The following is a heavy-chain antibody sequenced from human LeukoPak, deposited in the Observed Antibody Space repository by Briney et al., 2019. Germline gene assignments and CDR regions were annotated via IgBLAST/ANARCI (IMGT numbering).Heavy chain of an antibody. V-gene: IGHV3-30*04. D-gene: IGHD1-26*01. CDR2: ISYDGSNK. CDR1: GFTFSSYA. J-gene: IGHJ4*02. CDR3: AKRSDSGRYSAIDY. Sequence: GGSLRLSCAASGFTFSSYAIHWVRQAPGKGLEWVAVISYDGSNKYYAASVKGRFTISRDSSKNTLSLQMNSLRAEDTAVYYCAKRSDSGRYSAIDYWGQGTLVTVSS.